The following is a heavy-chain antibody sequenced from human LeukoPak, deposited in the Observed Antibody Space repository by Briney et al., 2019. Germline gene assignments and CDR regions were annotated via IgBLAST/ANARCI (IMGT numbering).Heavy chain of an antibody. V-gene: IGHV3-33*01. J-gene: IGHJ4*02. CDR1: GFTFSSYG. D-gene: IGHD3-10*01. CDR3: ARDITMVRGVIITKNYFDY. Sequence: GRSLRLSCAASGFTFSSYGMHWVRQAPGKELEWVAVIWYDGSNKYYADSVKGRFTISRDNSKNTLYLQMNSLRAEDTAVYYCARDITMVRGVIITKNYFDYWGQGTLVTVSS. CDR2: IWYDGSNK.